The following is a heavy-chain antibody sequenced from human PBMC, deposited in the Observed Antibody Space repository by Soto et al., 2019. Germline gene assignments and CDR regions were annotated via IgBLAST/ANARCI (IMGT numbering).Heavy chain of an antibody. CDR2: AYHTGDT. Sequence: PSETLSLTCGVSGGTVASSHWWSWVRQSPGRGLEWIGNAYHTGDTNFNPSLQSRVTFSVDKSNNQFSLRLTSVTAADTAVYFCAREIVTAGGNNYFDPWGPGTLVTVS. V-gene: IGHV4-4*02. J-gene: IGHJ5*02. D-gene: IGHD2-21*02. CDR3: AREIVTAGGNNYFDP. CDR1: GGTVASSHW.